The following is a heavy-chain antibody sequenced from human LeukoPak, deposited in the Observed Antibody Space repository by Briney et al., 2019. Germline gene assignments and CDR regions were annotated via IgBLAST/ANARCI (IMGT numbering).Heavy chain of an antibody. Sequence: GGSLRLSCATSGFIFSSYWMCWVREAQGKGLEWVANIKSDGSEEYYGDSVKGRFTISRDNAKNSLYLQMNSLRVEDTAVYYCARGDLWLGHWGQGSLVTVSS. CDR1: GFIFSSYW. V-gene: IGHV3-7*01. J-gene: IGHJ4*02. D-gene: IGHD3-10*01. CDR2: IKSDGSEE. CDR3: ARGDLWLGH.